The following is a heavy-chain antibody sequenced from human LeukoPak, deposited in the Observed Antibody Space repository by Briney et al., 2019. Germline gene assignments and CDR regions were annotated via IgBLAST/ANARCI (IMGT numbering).Heavy chain of an antibody. D-gene: IGHD3-22*01. CDR2: IYYSGST. Sequence: SETLSLTCTVSGGSISSYYWSWIRQPPGKGLERIGHIYYSGSTNYNPSLVTRVTISVDTSKSQFSLELRSVTAADTAVYYCARVLPAYYASSDYSQIAEYFQHWGQGTLVTVSS. CDR1: GGSISSYY. J-gene: IGHJ1*01. CDR3: ARVLPAYYASSDYSQIAEYFQH. V-gene: IGHV4-59*13.